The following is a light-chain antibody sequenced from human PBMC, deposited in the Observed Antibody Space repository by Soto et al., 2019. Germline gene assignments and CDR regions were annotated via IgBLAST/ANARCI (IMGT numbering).Light chain of an antibody. CDR2: GAS. CDR3: QQSNNIPPWT. V-gene: IGKV1-12*01. Sequence: DIQMTQSPSSVAASVGDRVTITCRASQGVGNWLAWYQQRPGKAPNLLIYGASTLQSGVPSRFSGGGSGTDFTLTISSLQAEDFATYYCQQSNNIPPWTFGQGTKVEIK. J-gene: IGKJ1*01. CDR1: QGVGNW.